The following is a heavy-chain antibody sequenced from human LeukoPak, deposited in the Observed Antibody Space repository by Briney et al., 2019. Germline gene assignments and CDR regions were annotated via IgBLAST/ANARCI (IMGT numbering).Heavy chain of an antibody. CDR3: AKDRRYFDWFPSYYMDV. CDR1: GFTFTNYP. Sequence: GGSLRLSCAASGFTFTNYPIHWVRQAPGKGLEWVTVISYDGSTKYYADSVKGRFTISRDNSKNTLYLQMNSLRAEDTAVYYCAKDRRYFDWFPSYYMDVWGKGTTVTVSS. D-gene: IGHD3-9*01. V-gene: IGHV3-30*04. CDR2: ISYDGSTK. J-gene: IGHJ6*03.